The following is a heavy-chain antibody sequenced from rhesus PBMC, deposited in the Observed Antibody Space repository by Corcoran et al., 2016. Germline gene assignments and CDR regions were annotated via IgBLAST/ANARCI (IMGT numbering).Heavy chain of an antibody. D-gene: IGHD6-25*01. V-gene: IGHV4S7*01. CDR2: IHGGSGST. Sequence: QVQLQESGPGVVKPSETLSLTCAVSGGSISGYYLWSWIRQPPGKGLELIGYIHGGSGSTSYNPSLKSRVIMSIDTSKNQFSLKLSSVTAADTAVYYCARETYSGRAFDYWGQGVLVTVSS. CDR3: ARETYSGRAFDY. CDR1: GGSISGYYL. J-gene: IGHJ4*01.